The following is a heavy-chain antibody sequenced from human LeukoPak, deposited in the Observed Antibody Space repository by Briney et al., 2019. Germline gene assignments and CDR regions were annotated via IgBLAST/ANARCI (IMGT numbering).Heavy chain of an antibody. CDR1: GGSISSYY. CDR2: IYYSGST. Sequence: PSETLSLTXTVSGGSISSYYWSWIRQPPGKGLEWMGYIYYSGSTNYNPSLKSRVTISVDTSKNQFSLKLSSVTAADTAVYYCARVRGYYDSSGYLSFFDYWGQGTLVTVSS. D-gene: IGHD3-22*01. J-gene: IGHJ4*02. V-gene: IGHV4-59*01. CDR3: ARVRGYYDSSGYLSFFDY.